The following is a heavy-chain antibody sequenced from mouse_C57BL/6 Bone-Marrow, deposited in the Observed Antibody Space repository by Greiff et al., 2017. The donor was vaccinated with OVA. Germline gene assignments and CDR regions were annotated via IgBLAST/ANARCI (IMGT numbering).Heavy chain of an antibody. J-gene: IGHJ1*03. D-gene: IGHD1-1*01. Sequence: DVKLVESGGDLVKPGGSLKLSCAASGFTFSSYGMSWVRQTPDKRLEWVATISSGGSYTYYPDSVKGRFTISRDNAKNTLYLQMSSLKSEDTAMYYCASYYYGSSLDWYFDVWGTGTTVTVSS. CDR1: GFTFSSYG. V-gene: IGHV5-6*02. CDR2: ISSGGSYT. CDR3: ASYYYGSSLDWYFDV.